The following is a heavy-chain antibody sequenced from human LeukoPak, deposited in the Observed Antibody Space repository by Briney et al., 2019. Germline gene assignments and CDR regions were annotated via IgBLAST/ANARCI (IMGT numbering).Heavy chain of an antibody. J-gene: IGHJ4*02. CDR1: GYIFTGYY. Sequence: GASVKVSCKASGYIFTGYYMHWVRQAPGQGLEWMGWINPESDVTKYAQKLQGRVTMTTDTSTSTAYMELRSLRSDDTAVYYCARDHNKGGPLHMVRGRFYGYWGQGTLVTVSS. V-gene: IGHV1-18*04. D-gene: IGHD3-10*01. CDR3: ARDHNKGGPLHMVRGRFYGY. CDR2: INPESDVT.